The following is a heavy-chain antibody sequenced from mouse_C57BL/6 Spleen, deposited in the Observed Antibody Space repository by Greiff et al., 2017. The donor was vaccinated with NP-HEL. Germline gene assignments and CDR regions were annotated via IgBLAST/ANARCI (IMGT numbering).Heavy chain of an antibody. V-gene: IGHV14-1*01. D-gene: IGHD1-1*01. Sequence: VQLQQSGAELVRPGASVKLSCTASGFNIKDYYMHWVKQRPEQGLAWIGRIDPEDGDTEYAPKFQGKATMTADTSANTAYRQLSSLTAEDTAVYYCTPHYYGSSDAMDYWGQGTSVTVSS. CDR3: TPHYYGSSDAMDY. CDR1: GFNIKDYY. CDR2: IDPEDGDT. J-gene: IGHJ4*01.